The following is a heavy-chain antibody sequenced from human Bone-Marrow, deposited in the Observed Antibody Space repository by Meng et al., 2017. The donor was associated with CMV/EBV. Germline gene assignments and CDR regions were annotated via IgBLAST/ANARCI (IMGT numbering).Heavy chain of an antibody. CDR2: ISNDGSIT. D-gene: IGHD2-21*01. CDR3: ARVAYCGGDCYYYFDS. CDR1: GFTFSSYA. Sequence: GESLKISCAASGFTFSSYAMSWVRQAPGKGLVWVSRISNDGSITTYADSVKGRFTISRDNAENTLYLQMNSLRAEDTAVYYCARVAYCGGDCYYYFDSWGQGTLVTVSS. V-gene: IGHV3-74*01. J-gene: IGHJ4*02.